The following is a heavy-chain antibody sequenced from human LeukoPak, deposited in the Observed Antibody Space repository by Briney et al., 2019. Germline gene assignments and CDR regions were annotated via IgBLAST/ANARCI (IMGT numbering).Heavy chain of an antibody. CDR1: GGSISSXX. CDR3: ARTIGYSGYNWFDP. J-gene: IGHJ5*02. D-gene: IGHD5-12*01. CDR2: IYYSGST. V-gene: IGHV4-59*01. Sequence: TVSGGSISSXXXXRIRXXXGXXXXXXGYIYYSGSTNYNPSLTSRVTISVDTSKNQFSLKLSSVTAADTAVYYCARTIGYSGYNWFDPWGQGTLVAVTS.